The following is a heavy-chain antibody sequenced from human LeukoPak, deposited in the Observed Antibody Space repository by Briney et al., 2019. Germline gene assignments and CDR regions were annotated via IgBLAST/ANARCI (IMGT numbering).Heavy chain of an antibody. CDR2: ISWDGGSI. V-gene: IGHV3-9*01. J-gene: IGHJ6*03. Sequence: PGGSLRLSCAASGFTFDDYGMHWVRQAPGKGLEWVSGISWDGGSIGYADSVKGRFTISRDNAKNSLYLQMNSLRAEDTALYYCAKSATVSYYYYMDVWGKGTTVSVSS. CDR1: GFTFDDYG. CDR3: AKSATVSYYYYMDV.